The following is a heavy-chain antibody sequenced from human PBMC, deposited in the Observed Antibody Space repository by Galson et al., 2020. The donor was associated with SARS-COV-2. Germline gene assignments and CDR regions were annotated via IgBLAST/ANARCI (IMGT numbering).Heavy chain of an antibody. J-gene: IGHJ3*02. V-gene: IGHV5-51*01. CDR1: GYSFTSYW. CDR3: ARHVVSSWFDDAFDI. Sequence: GESLKISCNGSGYSFTSYWIGWVRQMPGKGLEWMGIIYPGDSDTRYSPSFHGQVTISADKSISTAYLQWSSLKASDTAMYYCARHVVSSWFDDAFDIWGQGTMVTVSS. CDR2: IYPGDSDT. D-gene: IGHD6-13*01.